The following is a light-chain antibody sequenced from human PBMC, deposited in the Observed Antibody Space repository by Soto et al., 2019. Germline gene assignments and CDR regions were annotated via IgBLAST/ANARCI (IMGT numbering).Light chain of an antibody. CDR2: DVS. CDR3: SSYTSSSTLVV. J-gene: IGLJ2*01. Sequence: QSALTQPASMSGSPGQSITISCTGTSSDVGGYNYVSWYQQHPGKAPKLMIYDVSNRPSGVSNRFSGSKSGNTASLTIYGLQAENEADYYCSSYTSSSTLVVFGGGTKLTV. V-gene: IGLV2-14*01. CDR1: SSDVGGYNY.